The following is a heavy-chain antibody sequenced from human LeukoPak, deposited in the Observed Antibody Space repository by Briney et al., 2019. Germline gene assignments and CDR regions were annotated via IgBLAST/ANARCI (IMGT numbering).Heavy chain of an antibody. D-gene: IGHD6-13*01. Sequence: PSETLSLTCTVSGGSVSSYYWSWIRQPPGKGLEWIGYIYYSGSTNYNPSLKSRVTISVDTSKNQFSLKLSSVTAADTAVYYCARQEGQDSRLLFDIWGQGTMVTVSS. CDR1: GGSVSSYY. J-gene: IGHJ3*02. CDR2: IYYSGST. CDR3: ARQEGQDSRLLFDI. V-gene: IGHV4-59*08.